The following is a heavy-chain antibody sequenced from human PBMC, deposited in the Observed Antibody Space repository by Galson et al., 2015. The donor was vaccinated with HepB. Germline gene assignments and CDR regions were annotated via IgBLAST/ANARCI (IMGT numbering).Heavy chain of an antibody. Sequence: SLRLSCAASGFTFSSYWMSWVRQAPGKGLEWVANIKQDGSEKYYVDSVKGRFTISRDNAKNSLYLQMNSLRAEDTAVYYCARVLHSSGWLIHVTASYYYGMDVWGQGTTVTVSS. D-gene: IGHD6-19*01. V-gene: IGHV3-7*01. CDR2: IKQDGSEK. J-gene: IGHJ6*02. CDR1: GFTFSSYW. CDR3: ARVLHSSGWLIHVTASYYYGMDV.